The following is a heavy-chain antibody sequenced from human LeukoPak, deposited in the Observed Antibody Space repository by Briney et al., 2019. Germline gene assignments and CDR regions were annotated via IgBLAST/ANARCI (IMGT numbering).Heavy chain of an antibody. CDR3: ARASRIAEGSTGDAFDI. D-gene: IGHD2-2*01. CDR1: GYSFTGYY. V-gene: IGHV1-2*04. Sequence: ASVKVSCKASGYSFTGYYFHWVRQAPGQGLEWMGWINPSSGGTKYAQKFQGWVTMTRDTSISTAYMELNRLTSDDTAVYYCARASRIAEGSTGDAFDIWGQGSMVTVSS. J-gene: IGHJ3*02. CDR2: INPSSGGT.